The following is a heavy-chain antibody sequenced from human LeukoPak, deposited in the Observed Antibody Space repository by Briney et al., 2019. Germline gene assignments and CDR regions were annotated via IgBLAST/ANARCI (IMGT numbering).Heavy chain of an antibody. CDR2: INHSGST. J-gene: IGHJ6*03. CDR1: GGSFSGYY. V-gene: IGHV4-34*01. CDR3: ARDVRSSSVVPYYYYYYMDV. Sequence: SETLSLTCAVYGGSFSGYYWSWIRQPPGKGLEWIGEINHSGSTNYNPSLKSRVTMSVDTSKNQFSLKLSSVTAADTAVYYCARDVRSSSVVPYYYYYYMDVWGKGTTVTISS. D-gene: IGHD6-13*01.